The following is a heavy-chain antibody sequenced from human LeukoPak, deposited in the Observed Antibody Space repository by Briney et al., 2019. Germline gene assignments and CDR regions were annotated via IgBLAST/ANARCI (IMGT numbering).Heavy chain of an antibody. D-gene: IGHD4-17*01. J-gene: IGHJ4*02. CDR3: ARTGRLQYGDYVAFDY. CDR2: ISISGTAI. CDR1: GFTFSSYW. V-gene: IGHV3-48*04. Sequence: TGGSLRLSCAASGFTFSSYWMSWVRQAPGKGLEWVSYISISGTAIYYADSVKGRFTFSRDNAKNSLYLQMNSLRAEYTAVYYCARTGRLQYGDYVAFDYWGQGTLVTVSS.